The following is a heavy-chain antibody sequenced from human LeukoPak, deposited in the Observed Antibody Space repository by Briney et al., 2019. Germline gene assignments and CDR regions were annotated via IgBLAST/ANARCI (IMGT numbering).Heavy chain of an antibody. V-gene: IGHV3-30-3*01. Sequence: PGGSLRLSCAASGFTFSSYAMHWVRQAPGKGLEWVAVISYDGSNKYYADSVKGRFTISRDNSKNTLYLQMNSLRAEDTAVYYCARDRLSRDGYKPWGRGMDVWGQGTTVTVSS. CDR2: ISYDGSNK. J-gene: IGHJ6*02. CDR1: GFTFSSYA. D-gene: IGHD5-24*01. CDR3: ARDRLSRDGYKPWGRGMDV.